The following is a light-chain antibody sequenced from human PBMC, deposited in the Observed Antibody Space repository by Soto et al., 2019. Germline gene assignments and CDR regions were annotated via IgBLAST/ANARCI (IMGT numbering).Light chain of an antibody. CDR3: QCGIT. CDR1: QSVSSN. J-gene: IGKJ4*01. Sequence: IVMTQSPATLSVSPGERATLSCRASQSVSSNLAWYQQKPGQAPRLLIYGASTRATGIPARFSGSGSGTEFTLTISSLQSEDFAVYYCQCGITFGGGTKVDIK. V-gene: IGKV3-15*01. CDR2: GAS.